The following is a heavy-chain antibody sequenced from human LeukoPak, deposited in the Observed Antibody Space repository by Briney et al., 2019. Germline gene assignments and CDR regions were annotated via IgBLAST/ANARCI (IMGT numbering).Heavy chain of an antibody. V-gene: IGHV5-51*01. Sequence: GESLKISCKGSGYSFTSYWIGWVRQMPRKGLEWMGIIYPGDSDTRYSPSFQGQVTISADKSISTAYLQWSSLKASDTAMYYCARHSSSGWYAVRYFDYWGQGTLVTVSS. CDR2: IYPGDSDT. J-gene: IGHJ4*02. CDR1: GYSFTSYW. D-gene: IGHD6-19*01. CDR3: ARHSSSGWYAVRYFDY.